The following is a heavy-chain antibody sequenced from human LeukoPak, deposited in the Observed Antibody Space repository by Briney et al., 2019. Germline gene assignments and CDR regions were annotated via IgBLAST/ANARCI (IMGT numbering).Heavy chain of an antibody. J-gene: IGHJ4*02. CDR1: GGTFSSYA. D-gene: IGHD2-2*01. CDR3: ATGLIVVVPAAREVAFDY. Sequence: SVKVSCKASGGTFSSYAISWVRQAPGQGLEWMGGIIPIFGTANYAQKFQGRVTITTDESTSTAYMELSSLRSEDTAVYYCATGLIVVVPAAREVAFDYWGQGTLVTVSS. CDR2: IIPIFGTA. V-gene: IGHV1-69*05.